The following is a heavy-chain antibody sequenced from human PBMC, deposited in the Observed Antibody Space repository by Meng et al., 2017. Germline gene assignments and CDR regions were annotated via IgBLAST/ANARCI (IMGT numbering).Heavy chain of an antibody. Sequence: GESLKIYCAASGFTFDDYGMSWVRQAPGKGLEWVSGINWNGGSTGYADSVKGRFTISRDNAKNSLYLQMNSLRAEDTALYDCARAILTGYYYFDYWGQGTLVTVSS. V-gene: IGHV3-20*01. D-gene: IGHD3-9*01. CDR1: GFTFDDYG. CDR3: ARAILTGYYYFDY. J-gene: IGHJ4*02. CDR2: INWNGGST.